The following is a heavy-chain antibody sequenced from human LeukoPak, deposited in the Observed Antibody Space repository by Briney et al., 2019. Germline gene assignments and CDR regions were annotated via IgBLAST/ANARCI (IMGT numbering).Heavy chain of an antibody. CDR3: AKELPSALFDY. V-gene: IGHV3-11*01. CDR2: ISSSGSTI. Sequence: GGSLRLSCAASGFTFSDYYMSWIRQAPGKGLEWVSYISSSGSTIYYADSVKGRFTISRDNAKNSLYLQMNSLRAEDTALYYCAKELPSALFDYWGQGTLVTVSS. D-gene: IGHD1-26*01. J-gene: IGHJ4*02. CDR1: GFTFSDYY.